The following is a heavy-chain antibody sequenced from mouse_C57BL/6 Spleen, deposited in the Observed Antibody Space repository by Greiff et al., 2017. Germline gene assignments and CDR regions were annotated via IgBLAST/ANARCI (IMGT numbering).Heavy chain of an antibody. D-gene: IGHD4-1*01. Sequence: VQLQQSGPELVKPGASVKISCKASGYAFSSSWMNWVKQRPGKGLEWIGRIYPGDGDTNYNGKFKGKATLTADKSSSTAYMQLSSLTSEDSAVYFCARGWDGEDYFDYWGQGTTLTVSS. CDR3: ARGWDGEDYFDY. V-gene: IGHV1-82*01. CDR2: IYPGDGDT. J-gene: IGHJ2*01. CDR1: GYAFSSSW.